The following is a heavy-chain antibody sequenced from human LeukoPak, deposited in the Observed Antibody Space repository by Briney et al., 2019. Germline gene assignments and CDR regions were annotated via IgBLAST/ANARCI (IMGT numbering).Heavy chain of an antibody. Sequence: SETLSLTCTVSGGSISSYFWSWIRQPPGKGLEWIGYIYYSGSTNYNPSLKSRDTISVDTSKNQFSLKLSSVTAADTAVYYCARDGDDYGDYVFDYWGQGILVTVSS. CDR3: ARDGDDYGDYVFDY. CDR2: IYYSGST. J-gene: IGHJ4*02. V-gene: IGHV4-59*01. D-gene: IGHD4-17*01. CDR1: GGSISSYF.